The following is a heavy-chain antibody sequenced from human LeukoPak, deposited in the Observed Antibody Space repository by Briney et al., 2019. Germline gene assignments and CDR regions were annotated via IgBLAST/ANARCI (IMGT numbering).Heavy chain of an antibody. CDR1: GYTFTGYY. V-gene: IGHV1-2*04. Sequence: ASVTVSCKASGYTFTGYYMHWVRQAPGQGLEWMGWINPNSGGTNYAQKFQGWVTMTRDTSICTAYMELSRLRSDDTAVYYCAIDYYDSSGYDYWGQGTLVTVSS. CDR2: INPNSGGT. J-gene: IGHJ4*02. D-gene: IGHD3-22*01. CDR3: AIDYYDSSGYDY.